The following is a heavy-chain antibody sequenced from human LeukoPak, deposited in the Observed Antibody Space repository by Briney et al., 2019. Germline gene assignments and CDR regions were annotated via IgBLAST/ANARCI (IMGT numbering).Heavy chain of an antibody. V-gene: IGHV3-23*01. J-gene: IGHJ6*02. CDR2: ISGSGSKR. CDR1: GFTVSSYG. D-gene: IGHD3-10*01. CDR3: AKVHITMVRGVIWGRDYYVMDV. Sequence: GASLTLSCAASGFTVSSYGMSWVRQVPGKGLEWVSGISGSGSKRYYIDSVKGRVTISRDNTNNTHFMKMNSLRTEDTAVYYCAKVHITMVRGVIWGRDYYVMDVWGQGTTVTVSS.